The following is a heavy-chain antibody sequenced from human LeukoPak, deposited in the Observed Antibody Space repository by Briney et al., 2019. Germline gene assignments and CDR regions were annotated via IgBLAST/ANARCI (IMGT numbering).Heavy chain of an antibody. Sequence: SETLSLTCTVSGGSISNYYWSWIRQPPGKGLEWIGYICYSGSANYHPSLKSRVTISVDTSKNRFSLRLSSVTAADTAVYYCARVTGYMVEDYFDYWGQGTLVTVSS. J-gene: IGHJ4*02. CDR3: ARVTGYMVEDYFDY. D-gene: IGHD6-13*01. V-gene: IGHV4-59*01. CDR1: GGSISNYY. CDR2: ICYSGSA.